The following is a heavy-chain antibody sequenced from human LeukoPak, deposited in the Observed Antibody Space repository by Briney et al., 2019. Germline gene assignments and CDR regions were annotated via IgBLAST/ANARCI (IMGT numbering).Heavy chain of an antibody. D-gene: IGHD2-2*01. CDR2: ISAYNGDT. V-gene: IGHV1-18*01. CDR1: GYTFTSYG. J-gene: IGHJ4*02. CDR3: ARSDCSSTTCYVTFDY. Sequence: ASVKVSCKASGYTFTSYGISWVRQAPGQGLERMGWISAYNGDTNYAQNLQGGVTMTTDASTSTAYMDLRSLRSDDTAVYYCARSDCSSTTCYVTFDYWGQGTLVIVSS.